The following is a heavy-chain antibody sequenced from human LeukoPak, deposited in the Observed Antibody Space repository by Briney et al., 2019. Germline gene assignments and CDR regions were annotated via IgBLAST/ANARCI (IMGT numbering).Heavy chain of an antibody. CDR2: IKQDGSEK. Sequence: GGSLRLSCAASGFTFSSYWMSWVRQAPGKGLEWVANIKQDGSEKYYVDSVKGRFTISRDNAKNSLYLQMNSLRAEDTAVYYCAKLAVDTAMVTLDYWGQGTLVTVSS. CDR3: AKLAVDTAMVTLDY. J-gene: IGHJ4*02. D-gene: IGHD5-18*01. V-gene: IGHV3-7*01. CDR1: GFTFSSYW.